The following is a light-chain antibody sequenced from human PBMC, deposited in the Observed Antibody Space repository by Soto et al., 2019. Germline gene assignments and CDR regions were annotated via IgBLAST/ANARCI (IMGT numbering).Light chain of an antibody. CDR3: STYTSSSTPYV. J-gene: IGLJ1*01. CDR1: SSDVGGYNY. V-gene: IGLV2-14*01. Sequence: QSVLTQPASVSGSPGQLITISCTGTSSDVGGYNYVSWYQQHPGKAPKLMIYDVSNRPSGVSSRFSGSKSGNTASLTISGLQAEDEADYYCSTYTSSSTPYVFGTGTKVTVL. CDR2: DVS.